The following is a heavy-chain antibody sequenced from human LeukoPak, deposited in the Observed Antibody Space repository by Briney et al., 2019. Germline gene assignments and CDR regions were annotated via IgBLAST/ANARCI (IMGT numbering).Heavy chain of an antibody. D-gene: IGHD6-19*01. J-gene: IGHJ3*01. CDR1: GYAFSGYY. Sequence: ASVKVSCKASGYAFSGYYIHWVRQAPGQGPEWMGWINPNNGDTKSAQNFQGRVSVTSDTSVRTAYLVLSTLRSDDTAMYYCARDRGVTLAGLDASDVWGQGTMVTVSS. CDR3: ARDRGVTLAGLDASDV. CDR2: INPNNGDT. V-gene: IGHV1-2*02.